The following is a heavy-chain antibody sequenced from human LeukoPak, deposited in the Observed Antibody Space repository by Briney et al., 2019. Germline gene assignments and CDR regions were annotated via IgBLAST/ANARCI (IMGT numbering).Heavy chain of an antibody. J-gene: IGHJ4*02. Sequence: GGSLRLSCVASGFTFGNFWMSWVRHSPGRGLEWVANTHPEGAEKYHVESVMGRFTISRDNAESSLFLQMNGLRAEDTAVYYCARGDAFSGDHWGQGTLVTVSS. CDR1: GFTFGNFW. CDR2: THPEGAEK. CDR3: ARGDAFSGDH. V-gene: IGHV3-7*04.